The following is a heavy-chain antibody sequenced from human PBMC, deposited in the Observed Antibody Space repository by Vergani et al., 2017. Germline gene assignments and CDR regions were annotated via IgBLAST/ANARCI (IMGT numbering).Heavy chain of an antibody. J-gene: IGHJ6*02. Sequence: QVQLQQWGAGLLKPSETLSLTCAVYGGSFSGYYWSWIRQPPGKGLEWIGEINHSGSTNYNPSLKSRVTISVDTSKNQFSLRLSSVTAADTAVYSCARVRRDDSSGYYYYYGMDVWGQGTTVTVSS. V-gene: IGHV4-34*01. CDR3: ARVRRDDSSGYYYYYGMDV. CDR1: GGSFSGYY. D-gene: IGHD3-22*01. CDR2: INHSGST.